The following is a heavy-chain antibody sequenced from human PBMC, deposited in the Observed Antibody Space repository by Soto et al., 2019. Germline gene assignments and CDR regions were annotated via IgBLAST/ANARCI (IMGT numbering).Heavy chain of an antibody. Sequence: QVQLVESGGGVVQPGRSLRLSCAASEFSFSSYGMHWVRQAPGKGLEWVAVIWFDGSNKFYADSVKGRFTISRDNSKNSVSLQMNSLRDEVSAAYYCATTGPYWGQGTLVPVSS. CDR2: IWFDGSNK. J-gene: IGHJ4*02. CDR1: EFSFSSYG. V-gene: IGHV3-33*01. CDR3: ATTGPY.